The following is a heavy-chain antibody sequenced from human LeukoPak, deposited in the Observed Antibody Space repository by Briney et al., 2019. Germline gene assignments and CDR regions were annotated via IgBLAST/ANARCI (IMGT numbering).Heavy chain of an antibody. V-gene: IGHV3-23*01. D-gene: IGHD3-10*01. CDR2: ISGSGGGT. CDR3: AKDFGRNLGGPGY. J-gene: IGHJ4*02. Sequence: GGSLRLSCAASGFSFSTYMIAWVRQAPGGGLGWVSGISGSGGGTYYADSVKGRFASSRDNSKSTLYLQMNSLRAEDTAIYYCAKDFGRNLGGPGYWGRGTLVTVSS. CDR1: GFSFSTYM.